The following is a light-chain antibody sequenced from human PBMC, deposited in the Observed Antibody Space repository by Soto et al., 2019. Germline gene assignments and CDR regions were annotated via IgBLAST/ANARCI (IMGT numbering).Light chain of an antibody. V-gene: IGKV1-39*01. CDR2: AAS. J-gene: IGKJ5*01. CDR1: QSIASY. CDR3: QQTYSSLPIT. Sequence: DIPMTQSPSSLSASVGDRVTITCRASQSIASYLNWYQQKPGKAPNLLIYAASTLQSGVPSRFSGRGSGTDFSLTISSLQPEDFATYYCQQTYSSLPITFGQGTRLEIK.